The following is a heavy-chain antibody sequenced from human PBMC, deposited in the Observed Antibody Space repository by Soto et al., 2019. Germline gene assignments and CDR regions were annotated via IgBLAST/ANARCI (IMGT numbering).Heavy chain of an antibody. D-gene: IGHD3-16*01. V-gene: IGHV3-48*01. J-gene: IGHJ4*02. CDR2: ISSSSSTI. CDR3: ASGGRVDY. CDR1: GFTFSSYS. Sequence: EVQLLESGGGLVQPGGSLRLSCAASGFTFSSYSMNWVRQAPGKGLEWVSYISSSSSTIYYADSVKGRFTISRDNAKNSLYLQMNSLRAEDTAVYYCASGGRVDYWGQGTLVTVSS.